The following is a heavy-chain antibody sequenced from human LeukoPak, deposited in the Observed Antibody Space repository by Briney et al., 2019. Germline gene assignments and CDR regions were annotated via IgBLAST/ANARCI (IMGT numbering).Heavy chain of an antibody. CDR3: ARERRRYFVWSPRNWFDP. CDR2: IYHSGST. Sequence: SETLSLTCTVSGYSISSGYYWGWIRQPPGKGLEWIGSIYHSGSTYYNPSLKSRVTISVHTSKNQFSLKLSSVTAADMAVYSCARERRRYFVWSPRNWFDPWGQGTLVRVSS. V-gene: IGHV4-38-2*02. CDR1: GYSISSGYY. D-gene: IGHD3-9*01. J-gene: IGHJ5*02.